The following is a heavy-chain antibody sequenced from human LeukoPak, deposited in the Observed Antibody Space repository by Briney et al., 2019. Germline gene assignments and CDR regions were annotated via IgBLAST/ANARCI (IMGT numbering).Heavy chain of an antibody. CDR3: ARPDDILTGYPYYGMDV. V-gene: IGHV3-30*04. J-gene: IGHJ6*02. CDR2: ISYDGSNK. CDR1: GFTFSSYA. Sequence: GGPLRLSCAASGFTFSSYAMHWVRQAPGKGLEWVAVISYDGSNKYYADSVKGRFTISRDNSKNTLYLQMNSPRAEDTAVYYCARPDDILTGYPYYGMDVWGQGTTVTVSS. D-gene: IGHD3-9*01.